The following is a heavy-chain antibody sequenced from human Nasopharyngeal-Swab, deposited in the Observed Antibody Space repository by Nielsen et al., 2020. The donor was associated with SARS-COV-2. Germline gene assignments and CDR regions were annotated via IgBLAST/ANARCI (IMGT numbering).Heavy chain of an antibody. CDR1: GFTFSSYA. Sequence: GESLKISCAASGFTFSSYAMHWVRQAPAKGLEWVTVISYDARDKYYADSVKGRFTISRDNSMNTLYLQMNSLRAEDTAVYYCARSGCTSTSCYAGLDYWGQGTLVTVSS. D-gene: IGHD2-2*01. V-gene: IGHV3-30*04. CDR2: ISYDARDK. J-gene: IGHJ4*02. CDR3: ARSGCTSTSCYAGLDY.